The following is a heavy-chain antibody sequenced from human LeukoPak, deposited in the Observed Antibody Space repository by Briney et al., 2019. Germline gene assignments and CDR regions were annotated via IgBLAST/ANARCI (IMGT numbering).Heavy chain of an antibody. Sequence: GGSLRLSCAASVFTFSSYAMHWVRQAPGKGLECVSVIRSNGGSTYYADSVKGRFTISRDNSKNTLYLQMGSLRAEDMAVYYCARSRGGYSYGYGDYYYYYMDVWGKGTTVTVSS. D-gene: IGHD5-18*01. CDR3: ARSRGGYSYGYGDYYYYYMDV. J-gene: IGHJ6*03. V-gene: IGHV3-64*02. CDR1: VFTFSSYA. CDR2: IRSNGGST.